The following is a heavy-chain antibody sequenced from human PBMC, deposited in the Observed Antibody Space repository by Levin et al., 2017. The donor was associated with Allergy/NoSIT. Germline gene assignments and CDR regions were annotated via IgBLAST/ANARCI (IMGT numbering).Heavy chain of an antibody. D-gene: IGHD3-16*01. CDR1: GFTFDDFA. J-gene: IGHJ6*02. Sequence: SCAASGFTFDDFAMHWVRQAPGKGLEWVSLISWDGGSTYYADSVKGRFTISRDNSKNSLYLQMNSLRAEDTALYYCGKDMPVGRAARSYYYGLDVWGQGTTVTVSS. V-gene: IGHV3-43D*04. CDR2: ISWDGGST. CDR3: GKDMPVGRAARSYYYGLDV.